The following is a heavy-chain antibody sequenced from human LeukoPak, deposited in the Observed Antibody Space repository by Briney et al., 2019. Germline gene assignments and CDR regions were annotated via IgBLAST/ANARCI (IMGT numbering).Heavy chain of an antibody. J-gene: IGHJ4*02. V-gene: IGHV3-30-3*01. D-gene: IGHD6-13*01. Sequence: PGRSLRLSCAASGFTFSSYAMHWVRQAPGKGLEGVAVTSYDGSNKYYADSVKGRFTISRDNSKNTLYLQMNSLRAEDTAVYYCARSVQQLAYYFDYWGQGTLVTVSS. CDR2: TSYDGSNK. CDR3: ARSVQQLAYYFDY. CDR1: GFTFSSYA.